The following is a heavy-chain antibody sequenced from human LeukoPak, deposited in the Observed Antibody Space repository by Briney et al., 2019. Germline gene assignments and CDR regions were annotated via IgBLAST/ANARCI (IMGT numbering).Heavy chain of an antibody. Sequence: GGSLRLSCAASGFSSSDYWMHWVRHAPGKGLVWVSRMNSDGTTTNYADSVKGRFTISRDNAKSTLYLQMNSLRAEDTAVYYCARGRGPYGWFDPWGQGTLVTVSS. CDR2: MNSDGTTT. V-gene: IGHV3-74*01. CDR3: ARGRGPYGWFDP. D-gene: IGHD3-10*01. CDR1: GFSSSDYW. J-gene: IGHJ5*02.